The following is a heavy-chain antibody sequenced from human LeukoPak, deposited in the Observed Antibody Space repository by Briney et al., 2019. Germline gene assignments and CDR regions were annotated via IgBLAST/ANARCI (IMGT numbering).Heavy chain of an antibody. CDR3: ARAGAMIASDYYYYMYV. CDR1: GYTFGAYF. V-gene: IGHV1-2*02. D-gene: IGHD3-16*01. Sequence: GASMKVSCKAFGYTFGAYFMHWVRQAPGQGLEWMGWINPDNGGTRYAQRFQDRVTMTRDTSITTAYMELSSLKSDDTAVYYCARAGAMIASDYYYYMYVWGNGTTVTVSS. CDR2: INPDNGGT. J-gene: IGHJ6*03.